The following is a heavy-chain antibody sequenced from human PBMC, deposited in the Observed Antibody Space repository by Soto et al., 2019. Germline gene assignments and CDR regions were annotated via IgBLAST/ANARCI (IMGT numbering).Heavy chain of an antibody. CDR2: ISGSGGST. D-gene: IGHD3-3*01. V-gene: IGHV3-23*01. CDR1: GFTFSSYA. CDR3: AKYGVTIFGVVIYFDY. Sequence: EVQLLESGGGLVQPGGSLRLSCAASGFTFSSYAMSWVRQAPGKGLEWVSAISGSGGSTYYADSVKGRFTISRDNSTNTLYLQMNSLSAEDTAVYYCAKYGVTIFGVVIYFDYWGQGTLVTVSS. J-gene: IGHJ4*02.